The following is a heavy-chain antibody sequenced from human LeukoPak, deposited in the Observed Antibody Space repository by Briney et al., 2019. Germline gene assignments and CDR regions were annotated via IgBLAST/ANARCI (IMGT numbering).Heavy chain of an antibody. CDR1: GFTLSSYS. J-gene: IGHJ3*02. CDR3: ATHSGTPGGGDTFDI. CDR2: ISSSSSTI. D-gene: IGHD3-10*01. V-gene: IGHV3-48*01. Sequence: GGSLRLSCAASGFTLSSYSMNWVRQAPGKGLEWVSHISSSSSTIYYADSVKGRFTISRDNAKNSLYLQMNSLRAEDTAVYYCATHSGTPGGGDTFDIWGQGAMVTVSS.